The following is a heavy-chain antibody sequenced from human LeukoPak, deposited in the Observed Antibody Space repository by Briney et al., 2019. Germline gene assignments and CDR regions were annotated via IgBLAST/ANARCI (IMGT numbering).Heavy chain of an antibody. J-gene: IGHJ4*02. CDR3: ARGTFDY. V-gene: IGHV4-59*01. CDR2: IYYSGST. Sequence: PSETLSLTCTVSGGSISSYYWSWIRQPPGKGLEWIGYIYYSGSTNYNPSLKSRVTISVDTSKNQFSLKLSSVTAADTAVYHCARGTFDYWGQGTLVTVSS. CDR1: GGSISSYY.